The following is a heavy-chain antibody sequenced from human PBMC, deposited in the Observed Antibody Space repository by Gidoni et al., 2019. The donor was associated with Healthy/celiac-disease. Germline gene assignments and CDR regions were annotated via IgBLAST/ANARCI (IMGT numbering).Heavy chain of an antibody. Sequence: LEWIGSIYYSGSTYYNPSLKSRVTISVDTSKNQFSLKLSSVTAADTAVYYCASSGISYYFDYWGQGTLVTVSS. J-gene: IGHJ4*02. CDR2: IYYSGST. CDR3: ASSGISYYFDY. D-gene: IGHD2-15*01. V-gene: IGHV4-39*01.